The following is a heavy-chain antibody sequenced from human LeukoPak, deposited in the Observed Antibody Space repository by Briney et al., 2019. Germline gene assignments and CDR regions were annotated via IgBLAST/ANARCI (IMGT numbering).Heavy chain of an antibody. J-gene: IGHJ4*02. CDR2: ISSSSTI. CDR1: GFTFSDYY. Sequence: GGSLRLSCAASGFTFSDYYMSWIRQAPGKGLEWVSYISSSSTIYYADSVKGRFTISRDNAKNSLYLQMNSLRDEDTAVYYCAREGSGSYLDYWGQGTLVTVSS. CDR3: AREGSGSYLDY. V-gene: IGHV3-69-1*01. D-gene: IGHD3-10*01.